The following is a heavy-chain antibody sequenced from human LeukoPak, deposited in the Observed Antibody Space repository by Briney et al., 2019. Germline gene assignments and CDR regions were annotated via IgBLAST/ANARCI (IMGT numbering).Heavy chain of an antibody. V-gene: IGHV1-18*01. D-gene: IGHD3-22*01. CDR2: ISAYNGNT. CDR3: ARRIVVVTTGPHFDY. J-gene: IGHJ4*02. CDR1: GYTFTSYG. Sequence: ASVKFSCKASGYTFTSYGISWVRQAPGQGLEWMGWISAYNGNTNYAQKLQGRVTMTTDTSTSTAYMELRSLRSDDTAVYYCARRIVVVTTGPHFDYWGQGTLVTVSS.